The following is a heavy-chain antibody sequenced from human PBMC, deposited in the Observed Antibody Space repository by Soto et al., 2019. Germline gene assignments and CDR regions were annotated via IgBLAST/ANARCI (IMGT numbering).Heavy chain of an antibody. CDR2: LIPIFGTA. D-gene: IGHD3-22*01. CDR3: ARDRSPSMGYYLNWIDP. Sequence: QVQLVQSGAEVKKPGSSVKVSCKASGGTFSSYAITWVRQAPVQGLEWMGGLIPIFGTANYAQKFQGRVTITADESTTTGYMVLISLRSPDMAVSDCARDRSPSMGYYLNWIDPWGQGTLVTVSS. J-gene: IGHJ5*02. V-gene: IGHV1-69*12. CDR1: GGTFSSYA.